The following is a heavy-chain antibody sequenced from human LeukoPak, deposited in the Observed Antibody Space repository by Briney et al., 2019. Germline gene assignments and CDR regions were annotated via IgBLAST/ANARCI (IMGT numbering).Heavy chain of an antibody. Sequence: GASVKVSCKASGYTFTGYYMHWVRQAPGQGLEWMGWINPNSGGTNYAQKVQGRVTMTRDTSISTAYMELSRLRSDDTAVYYCARSAAAGMAVDYWGQGTLVTVSS. CDR3: ARSAAAGMAVDY. CDR1: GYTFTGYY. D-gene: IGHD6-13*01. V-gene: IGHV1-2*02. J-gene: IGHJ4*02. CDR2: INPNSGGT.